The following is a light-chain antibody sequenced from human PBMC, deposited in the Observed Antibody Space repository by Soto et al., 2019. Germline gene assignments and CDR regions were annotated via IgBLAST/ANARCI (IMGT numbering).Light chain of an antibody. CDR3: QQRSNWPSTWT. CDR2: DAS. J-gene: IGKJ1*01. Sequence: EIVLTQSPATLSLSPGERATLSCRASQSVSSYLAWYQQKPGQAPRLLIYDASNRATGIPARFSGSGSGTDFSLTSSRLEPEDFAVYYCQQRSNWPSTWTFGQGTKVEIK. CDR1: QSVSSY. V-gene: IGKV3-11*01.